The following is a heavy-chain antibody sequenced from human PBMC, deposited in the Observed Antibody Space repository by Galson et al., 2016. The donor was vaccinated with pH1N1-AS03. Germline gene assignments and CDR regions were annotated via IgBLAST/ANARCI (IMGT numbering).Heavy chain of an antibody. CDR1: GYPFIGEE. CDR3: GRLNTAKGEDY. D-gene: IGHD5-18*01. Sequence: VKVSCKASGYPFIGEEMHGVGRDPWQGREGGGRMCPNNWYTVYGRTRQGLVTMTSDTSTNTAYMELSSLRSDDTAVYYCGRLNTAKGEDYWGQGTLVIVSS. V-gene: IGHV1-2*06. CDR2: MCPNNWYT. J-gene: IGHJ4*02.